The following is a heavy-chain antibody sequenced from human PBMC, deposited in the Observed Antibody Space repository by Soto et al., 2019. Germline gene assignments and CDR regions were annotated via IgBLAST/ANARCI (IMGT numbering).Heavy chain of an antibody. V-gene: IGHV1-69*01. J-gene: IGHJ4*02. CDR3: ARPSYSSSWLPNLDY. D-gene: IGHD6-13*01. CDR2: IVPIFGPA. Sequence: VQLVQSGAEVRMPGSSVKVSCKASGGTFNNYAIHWVRQAPGQGLEWMGGIVPIFGPAKYAQKFRGRVRITADDPTSTAYMDLSSLTSEDTAIYYCARPSYSSSWLPNLDYWGQGTLVTVSS. CDR1: GGTFNNYA.